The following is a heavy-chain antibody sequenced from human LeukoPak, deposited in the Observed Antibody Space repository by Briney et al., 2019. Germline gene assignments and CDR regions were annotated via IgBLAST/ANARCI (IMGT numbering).Heavy chain of an antibody. D-gene: IGHD6-6*01. V-gene: IGHV4-61*08. CDR2: IDHSGRT. CDR1: GGSVSSGGYY. Sequence: SETLSLTCTVSGGSVSSGGYYWSWIRQHPGKGLEWIGEIDHSGRTNSNASLKSRVTISVDTSKNQFSLRLTSVTAADTAVYYCARLSEIAARRRGSFDYWGQGTLVTVSS. CDR3: ARLSEIAARRRGSFDY. J-gene: IGHJ4*02.